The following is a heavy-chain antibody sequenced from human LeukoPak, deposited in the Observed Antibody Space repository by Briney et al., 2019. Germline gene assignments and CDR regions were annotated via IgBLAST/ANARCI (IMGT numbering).Heavy chain of an antibody. J-gene: IGHJ4*02. V-gene: IGHV3-15*01. CDR3: TWEWELLYY. CDR2: IKPKTDGGTT. Sequence: PGGSLRLSCAASGFTFSSYSMNWVRQAPGKGLEWVGRIKPKTDGGTTDHAAPVKGRFTISRDDSKNTLYLQMNSLKTEDTAVYYCTWEWELLYYWGQGTLVTVSS. CDR1: GFTFSSYS. D-gene: IGHD1-26*01.